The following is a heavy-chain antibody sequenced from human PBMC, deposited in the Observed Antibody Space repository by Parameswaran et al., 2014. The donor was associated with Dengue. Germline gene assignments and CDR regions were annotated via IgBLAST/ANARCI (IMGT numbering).Heavy chain of an antibody. V-gene: IGHV1-46*01. Sequence: WVRQAPGQGLEWMGIINPSGGSTSYAQKFQGRVIMTRDTSTSTVYMELSSLRSEDTAVYYCARIAEQWLVSDLYYWGQGTLVTVSS. D-gene: IGHD6-19*01. J-gene: IGHJ4*02. CDR3: ARIAEQWLVSDLYY. CDR2: INPSGGST.